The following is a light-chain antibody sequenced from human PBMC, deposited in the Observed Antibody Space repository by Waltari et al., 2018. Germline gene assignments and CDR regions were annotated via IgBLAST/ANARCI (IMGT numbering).Light chain of an antibody. V-gene: IGKV4-1*01. Sequence: DIVMTQSPDSLAVSLGERATINCKSSQSVFHRSNNRNYLAWYEQKPGQPPKLLISGTSTRESGVPERFRGSGSGTDFTLTSSSLHAEDVAVYYCQQYYSLRTFGQRTKVENK. CDR1: QSVFHRSNNRNY. J-gene: IGKJ1*01. CDR3: QQYYSLRT. CDR2: GTS.